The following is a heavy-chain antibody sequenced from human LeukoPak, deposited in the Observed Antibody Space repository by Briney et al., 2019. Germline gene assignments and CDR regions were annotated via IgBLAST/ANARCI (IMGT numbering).Heavy chain of an antibody. J-gene: IGHJ4*02. V-gene: IGHV3-7*03. CDR2: IKEDGSQR. CDR3: ARRSYSGTICFLDY. Sequence: GGSLRLSCGASGFSFSRDWMSWVRQVPGKGLEWVANIKEDGSQRYYADSVKGRFTISRDNAKDSLYLQMNSLRVEDTAVYYCARRSYSGTICFLDYWGQGTLVTVSS. D-gene: IGHD2-15*01. CDR1: GFSFSRDW.